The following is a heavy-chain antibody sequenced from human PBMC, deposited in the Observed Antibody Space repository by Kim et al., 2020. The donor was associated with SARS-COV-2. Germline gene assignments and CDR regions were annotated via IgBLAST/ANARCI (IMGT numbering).Heavy chain of an antibody. Sequence: SVKVSCKAFGDTFDSYPISWVRQAPGQGLEWVGRVIPRVGVASYAQSFQGRVSITADKSTTTAYMELSSLTSEDTAVYFCARDREDGLFGVINSQYYMDVWGRGTTVIVSS. D-gene: IGHD2-21*01. CDR3: ARDREDGLFGVINSQYYMDV. V-gene: IGHV1-69*04. CDR2: VIPRVGVA. CDR1: GDTFDSYP. J-gene: IGHJ6*03.